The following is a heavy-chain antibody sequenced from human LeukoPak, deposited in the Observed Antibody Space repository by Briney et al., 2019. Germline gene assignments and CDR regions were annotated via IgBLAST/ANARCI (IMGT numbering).Heavy chain of an antibody. CDR3: AREAKGGNWFDS. D-gene: IGHD3-16*01. CDR2: INPNSGGT. J-gene: IGHJ5*01. Sequence: GASVKVSCKASGYTFTDYYIHWVRQAPGQGLEWMGWINPNSGGTEYAQKFQGRVTMTREATITTVYMELRSLRSDDTAVYYCAREAKGGNWFDSWGQGTLVTVSS. V-gene: IGHV1-2*02. CDR1: GYTFTDYY.